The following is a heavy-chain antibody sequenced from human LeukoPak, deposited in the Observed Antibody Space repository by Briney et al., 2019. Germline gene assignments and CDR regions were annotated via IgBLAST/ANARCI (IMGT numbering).Heavy chain of an antibody. D-gene: IGHD3-22*01. CDR3: AKDVYDSSGDYIDYYYGMDV. J-gene: IGHJ6*02. Sequence: GRSLRLSCAASGFTFEDYAMHWVRQAPGKGLEWVSSISWNSGSIGYADSVKGRFTISRDNAKNSLYLQMKNLGTEDTAFYYCAKDVYDSSGDYIDYYYGMDVWGQGTTVTVSS. CDR1: GFTFEDYA. V-gene: IGHV3-9*01. CDR2: ISWNSGSI.